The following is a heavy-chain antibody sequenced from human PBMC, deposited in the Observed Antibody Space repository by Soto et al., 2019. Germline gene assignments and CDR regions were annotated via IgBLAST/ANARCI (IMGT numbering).Heavy chain of an antibody. CDR2: ISAYNGNT. J-gene: IGHJ4*02. Sequence: QVQLGQSVAEVKKPGASVKVSCKASGYTFTSYGISWVRQAPGQGLEWMGWISAYNGNTNYAQKLQGRVTMTTDTSTSTAYMELRSLRSDDTAVYYCARDLPYSSVTPPQVGFDYWGQGTLVTVSS. V-gene: IGHV1-18*01. D-gene: IGHD6-19*01. CDR1: GYTFTSYG. CDR3: ARDLPYSSVTPPQVGFDY.